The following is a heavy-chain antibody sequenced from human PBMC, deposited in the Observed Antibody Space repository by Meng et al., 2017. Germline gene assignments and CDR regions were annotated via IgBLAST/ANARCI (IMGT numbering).Heavy chain of an antibody. J-gene: IGHJ5*02. CDR3: ARVLLWFGEFQNWFDP. Sequence: SETLSLTCTVSGGPISSSSYYWGWIRQPPGKGLEWIGSIYYSGSTYYNPSLKSRVTISVDTSKNQFSLKLSSVTAADTAVYYCARVLLWFGEFQNWFDPWGQGTLVTVSS. CDR2: IYYSGST. V-gene: IGHV4-39*07. CDR1: GGPISSSSYY. D-gene: IGHD3-10*01.